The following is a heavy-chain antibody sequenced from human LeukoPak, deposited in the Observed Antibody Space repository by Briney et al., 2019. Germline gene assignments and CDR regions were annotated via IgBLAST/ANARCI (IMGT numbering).Heavy chain of an antibody. CDR2: IYYSGST. J-gene: IGHJ4*02. D-gene: IGHD3-22*01. V-gene: IGHV4-59*01. CDR1: GGSISSYY. Sequence: SETLSLTCTVSGGSISSYYWSWIRQPPGKGLEWIGYIYYSGSTNYNPSLKSRVTISVDTSKNQFSLKLSSVTAADTAVYYCAREYDSSGYYFLFDYWGQGTLVTVSS. CDR3: AREYDSSGYYFLFDY.